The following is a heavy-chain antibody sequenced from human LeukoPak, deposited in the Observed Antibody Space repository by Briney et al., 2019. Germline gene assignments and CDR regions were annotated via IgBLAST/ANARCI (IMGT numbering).Heavy chain of an antibody. V-gene: IGHV3-20*04. CDR2: INWNVGST. J-gene: IGHJ5*02. CDR1: GFTFDDYC. CDR3: ARALVRGWFDP. D-gene: IGHD6-13*01. Sequence: PGGSLRLSCAASGFTFDDYCMSWVRQAPGKWLEWVSGINWNVGSTGYADSVKSRFTISRDNAKNSLYLQMNSLRAEDTALYYCARALVRGWFDPWGQGTLVTVSS.